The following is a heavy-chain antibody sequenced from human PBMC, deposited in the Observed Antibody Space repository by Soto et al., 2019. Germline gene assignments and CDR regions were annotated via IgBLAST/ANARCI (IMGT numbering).Heavy chain of an antibody. CDR3: ARAYYDFQTNWFDP. CDR1: GDTFSSYA. D-gene: IGHD3-3*01. Sequence: GASVKVSCKASGDTFSSYAISWVRQAPGQGLEWMGGIIAINGNTNYAQKFQGRVTITTDTSTSTAYMELSSLRSEDTAVYYYARAYYDFQTNWFDPWGQGTLVTVSS. CDR2: IIAINGNT. J-gene: IGHJ5*02. V-gene: IGHV1-69*10.